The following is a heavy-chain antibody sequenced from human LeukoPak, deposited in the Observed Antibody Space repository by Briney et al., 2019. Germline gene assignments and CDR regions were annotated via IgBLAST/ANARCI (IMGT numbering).Heavy chain of an antibody. CDR1: GFTFSSYG. D-gene: IGHD3-3*01. CDR2: IWYDGSNK. V-gene: IGHV3-33*01. J-gene: IGHJ5*02. Sequence: GRSLRLSCAASGFTFSSYGMHWVRQAPGKGLEWVAVIWYDGSNKYYADSVKGRFIISRDNSKNTLYLQMNSLRAEDTAVYYCARDSPYYDFWSGQNNWFDPWGQGTLVTVSS. CDR3: ARDSPYYDFWSGQNNWFDP.